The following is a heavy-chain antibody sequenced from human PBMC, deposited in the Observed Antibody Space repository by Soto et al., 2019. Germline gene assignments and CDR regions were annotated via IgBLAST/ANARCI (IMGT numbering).Heavy chain of an antibody. J-gene: IGHJ5*02. Sequence: SETLSLTCTVSGGSICSSSYYWGWIRQPPGKGLEWIGSIYYSGSTYYNPSLKSRVTISVDTSKNQFSLKLSSVTAADTSVYYCASPKIAFYNWFDPWGQGTLVT. D-gene: IGHD3-3*02. CDR2: IYYSGST. CDR1: GGSICSSSYY. V-gene: IGHV4-39*01. CDR3: ASPKIAFYNWFDP.